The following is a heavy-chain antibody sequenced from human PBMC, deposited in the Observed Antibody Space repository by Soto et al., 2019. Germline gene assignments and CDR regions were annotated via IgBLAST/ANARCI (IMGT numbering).Heavy chain of an antibody. CDR3: ASTYYSDSSGYSY. CDR2: ISGSGGST. Sequence: PGGSLRLSCAASGFTFSSYAMSWVRQAPGKGLEWVSGISGSGGSTYYADSVKGRFTISRDNSKNTLYLQMNSLRAEDTAVYYCASTYYSDSSGYSYWGQETLVTVS. J-gene: IGHJ4*02. CDR1: GFTFSSYA. V-gene: IGHV3-23*01. D-gene: IGHD3-22*01.